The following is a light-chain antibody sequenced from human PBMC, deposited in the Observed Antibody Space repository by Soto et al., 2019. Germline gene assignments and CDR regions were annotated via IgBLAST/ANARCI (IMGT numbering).Light chain of an antibody. CDR1: SSNIGAGFD. CDR3: QSYDSSLSGLWV. Sequence: QSVLTQPPSVSGAPGQRVTISCAGSSSNIGAGFDVHWYQQLPGTAPKLLIYGNTNRPSGVPDRFSGSKSGTSASLAITGLQAEDDADYYCQSYDSSLSGLWVFGGGTQLTVL. V-gene: IGLV1-40*01. CDR2: GNT. J-gene: IGLJ3*02.